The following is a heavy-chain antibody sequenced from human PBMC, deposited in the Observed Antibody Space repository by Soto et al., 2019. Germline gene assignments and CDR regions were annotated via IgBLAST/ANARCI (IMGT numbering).Heavy chain of an antibody. Sequence: QVQLVQSGAEVRKPGASVKVSCKASGYTFINYDINWVRQATGQGLEWMGWMTPKSGYTGYAQKFQGRLTMTRDTSTGTASMELSSLRSEDTAVYYCARNPYGTGLFDPWGQGTLITVSS. CDR1: GYTFINYD. V-gene: IGHV1-8*01. J-gene: IGHJ5*02. CDR2: MTPKSGYT. CDR3: ARNPYGTGLFDP. D-gene: IGHD2-8*02.